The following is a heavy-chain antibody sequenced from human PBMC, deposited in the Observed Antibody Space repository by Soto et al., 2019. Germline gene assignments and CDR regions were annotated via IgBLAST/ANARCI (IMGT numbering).Heavy chain of an antibody. CDR2: ISYDGSNK. V-gene: IGHV3-30-3*01. Sequence: QVQLVESGGGVVQPGRSLRLSCAASGFTFSSYAMHWVRQAPGKGLEWVAVISYDGSNKYYADSVKGRFTISRDNSKNTRYLHLHSLRAEDAAVYYCASSEGYGDDVQPLDYRGQGTLVAVSS. D-gene: IGHD4-17*01. CDR3: ASSEGYGDDVQPLDY. CDR1: GFTFSSYA. J-gene: IGHJ4*02.